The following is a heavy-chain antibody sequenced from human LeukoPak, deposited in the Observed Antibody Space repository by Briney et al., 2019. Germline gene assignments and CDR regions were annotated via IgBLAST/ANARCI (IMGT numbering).Heavy chain of an antibody. CDR1: GGPIGSYY. J-gene: IGHJ3*02. V-gene: IGHV4-59*12. D-gene: IGHD3-10*01. CDR2: IYYSGST. CDR3: AKSNGYGLVDI. Sequence: PSETLSLTCTVSGGPIGSYYWSWIRQPPGKGLEWIGYIYYSGSTNYNPSLKSRVTISLDTSKNQFSLKLNSVTAADTAVYYCAKSNGYGLVDIWGQGTMVTVSS.